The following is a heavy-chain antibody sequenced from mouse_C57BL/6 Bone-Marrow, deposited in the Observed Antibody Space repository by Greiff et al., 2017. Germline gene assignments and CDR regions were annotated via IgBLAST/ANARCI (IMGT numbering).Heavy chain of an antibody. CDR3: AREGTTVVGAMDY. CDR1: GYTFTSYW. CDR2: IYPSDSET. V-gene: IGHV1-61*01. D-gene: IGHD1-1*01. J-gene: IGHJ4*01. Sequence: QVQLQQPGAELVRPGSSVKLSCKASGYTFTSYWMDWVKQRPGQGLEWIGNIYPSDSETHYNQKFKDKATLTVDKSSSTAYMQLSSLTSEDSAVYDCAREGTTVVGAMDYWGQGTAVTVSS.